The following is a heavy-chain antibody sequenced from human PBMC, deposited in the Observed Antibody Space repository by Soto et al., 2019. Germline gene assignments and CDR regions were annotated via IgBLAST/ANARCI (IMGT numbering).Heavy chain of an antibody. D-gene: IGHD3-3*01. Sequence: QVQLVQSGAEVRNPGSSVKVSCKASGDTIGSFTITWVRQAPGQGLEWMGGIIPVLGSVFYAQKFQGRVTITADDSTSTAYMELTSLRYEDTAVFYCARGAGIFGVVAFDSWGQGTLVTVSS. CDR2: IIPVLGSV. J-gene: IGHJ4*02. V-gene: IGHV1-69*01. CDR1: GDTIGSFT. CDR3: ARGAGIFGVVAFDS.